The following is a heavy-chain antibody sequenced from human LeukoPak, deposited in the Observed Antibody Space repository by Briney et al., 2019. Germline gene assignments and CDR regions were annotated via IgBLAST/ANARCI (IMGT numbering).Heavy chain of an antibody. CDR1: GYTFITYG. CDR2: ISAYNGDT. CDR3: GRGPYCSGATCYSQYFDY. V-gene: IGHV1-18*01. D-gene: IGHD2-15*01. J-gene: IGHJ4*02. Sequence: ASVKVSCKASGYTFITYGISWVRQAPGQGLEWMGWISAYNGDTKYSQKLQGRVTMTTDTSTSTAYMELRSLRSDDTAVYYCGRGPYCSGATCYSQYFDYWGQRTLVTVSS.